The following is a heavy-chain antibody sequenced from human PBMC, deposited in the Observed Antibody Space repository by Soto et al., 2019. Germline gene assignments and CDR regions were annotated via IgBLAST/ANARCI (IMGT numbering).Heavy chain of an antibody. J-gene: IGHJ4*02. CDR3: AREGRSSNFDY. CDR2: IYYSGST. CDR1: GGSVRSGNYY. V-gene: IGHV4-30-4*01. Sequence: SETLSLTCAVSGGSVRSGNYYWSWIRQPPGKGLEWIGYIYYSGSTYYNPSLKSRVTISVDTSKNQFSLKLSSVTAADTAVYYCAREGRSSNFDYWGQGTLVTVSS. D-gene: IGHD3-10*01.